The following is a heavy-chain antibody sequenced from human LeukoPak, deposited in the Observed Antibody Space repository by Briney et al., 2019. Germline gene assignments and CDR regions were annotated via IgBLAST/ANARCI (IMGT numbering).Heavy chain of an antibody. CDR2: IYYSGST. D-gene: IGHD2-15*01. V-gene: IGHV4-59*01. CDR3: ARDLADRYCSGGSCYSGWFDP. CDR1: GGSISSYY. Sequence: PSETLSLTCTVSGGSISSYYWSWIRQPPGKGLEWIGYIYYSGSTNYNPSLKSRVTISVDTSKNQFSLKLSSVTAADTAVYYCARDLADRYCSGGSCYSGWFDPWGQGTLVTVSS. J-gene: IGHJ5*02.